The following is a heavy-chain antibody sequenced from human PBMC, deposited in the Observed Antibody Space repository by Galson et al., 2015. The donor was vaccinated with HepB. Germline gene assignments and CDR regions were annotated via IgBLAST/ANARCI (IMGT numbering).Heavy chain of an antibody. CDR2: ISYDGSNK. V-gene: IGHV3-30*18. D-gene: IGHD2-2*01. CDR1: GFTFSSYG. CDR3: AKAKERGVVVPAATDY. Sequence: SLRLSCAASGFTFSSYGMHWVRQAPGKGLEWVAVISYDGSNKYYADSVKGRFTISRDNSKNTLYLQMNSLRAVDTAVYYCAKAKERGVVVPAATDYWGQGTLVTVSS. J-gene: IGHJ4*02.